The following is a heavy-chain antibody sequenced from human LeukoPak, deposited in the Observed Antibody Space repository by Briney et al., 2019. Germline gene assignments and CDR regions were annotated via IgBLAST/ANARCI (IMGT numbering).Heavy chain of an antibody. CDR3: AANSADYNTLGSSYKV. D-gene: IGHD3-10*01. J-gene: IGHJ4*02. CDR1: SASISSSPYY. CDR2: ISYSGTT. Sequence: SETLSLTCTVSSASISSSPYYWGWIRQSPGKGLDWIGSISYSGTTYYNPSLKSRVTISVDTSKNHFSLKLSSVTAADTAVYYCAANSADYNTLGSSYKVWGQGTLVTVSS. V-gene: IGHV4-39*02.